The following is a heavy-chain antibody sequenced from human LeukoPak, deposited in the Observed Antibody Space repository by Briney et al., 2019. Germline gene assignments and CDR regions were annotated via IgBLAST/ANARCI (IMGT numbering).Heavy chain of an antibody. CDR1: GFIFRSYG. Sequence: PGGSLRLSCAASGFIFRSYGMSWVRQAPGKGLECVSVISGSGGSTNYADSVKGRLTISRDNSKNTLYLQMNSLRAEDTAVYYCAKARGDSYGHFQHWGQGTLVTVSS. D-gene: IGHD5-18*01. CDR3: AKARGDSYGHFQH. J-gene: IGHJ1*01. V-gene: IGHV3-23*01. CDR2: ISGSGGST.